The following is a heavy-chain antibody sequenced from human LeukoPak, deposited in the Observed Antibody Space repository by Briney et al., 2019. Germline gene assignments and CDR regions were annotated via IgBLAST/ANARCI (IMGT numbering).Heavy chain of an antibody. CDR1: GFTFSSYG. J-gene: IGHJ4*02. CDR2: ISYDGSEQ. Sequence: TGGSLRLSCAASGFTFSSYGMHWVRQAPGKGMEWVAVISYDGSEQYYADSVKGRFTISRDNSKNTLYLQMNSLRAEDTAVYYCARSSGWYEIDYWGQGTLVTVSS. CDR3: ARSSGWYEIDY. D-gene: IGHD6-19*01. V-gene: IGHV3-30*03.